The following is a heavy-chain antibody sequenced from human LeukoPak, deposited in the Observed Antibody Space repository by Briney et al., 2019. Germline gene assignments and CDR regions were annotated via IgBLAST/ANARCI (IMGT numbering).Heavy chain of an antibody. CDR3: ASFNYYDSRQDY. CDR1: GYSFTNYW. Sequence: GESLKISCKGSGYSFTNYWIGWVRQMPGKGLDWMGIIYPGDSDTRYTPSFQGQVTISADKSISTAYLQWSSLKASDTAMYYCASFNYYDSRQDYWGQGTLVTVSS. D-gene: IGHD3-22*01. V-gene: IGHV5-51*01. J-gene: IGHJ4*02. CDR2: IYPGDSDT.